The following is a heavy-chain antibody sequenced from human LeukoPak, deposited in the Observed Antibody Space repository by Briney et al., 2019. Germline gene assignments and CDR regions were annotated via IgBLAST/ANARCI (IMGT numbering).Heavy chain of an antibody. CDR1: EFTFSSYA. J-gene: IGHJ4*02. Sequence: PGGSLRLSCAASEFTFSSYAMHLVRQAPGKGLEWVAVISYDGSNKYYADSVKGRFTISRDNSKNTLYLQMNSLRAEDTAVYYCARDLGSTIPYYFDYWGQGTLVTVSS. CDR3: ARDLGSTIPYYFDY. D-gene: IGHD2-2*01. CDR2: ISYDGSNK. V-gene: IGHV3-30-3*01.